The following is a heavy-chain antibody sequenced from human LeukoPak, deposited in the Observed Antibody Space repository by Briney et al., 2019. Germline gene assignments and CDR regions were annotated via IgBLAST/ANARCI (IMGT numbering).Heavy chain of an antibody. D-gene: IGHD3-22*01. CDR1: GGSFSGYY. CDR3: ARGAQTYYDKAPVDY. CDR2: INHSGST. V-gene: IGHV4-34*01. J-gene: IGHJ4*02. Sequence: SETLSRTCAVYGGSFSGYYWSWIRQPPGKGLEGIGEINHSGSTNYNPSLKSRVTISVDTSKSQFSLKLNSMTAADTAVYYCARGAQTYYDKAPVDYWGQGTLVTVSS.